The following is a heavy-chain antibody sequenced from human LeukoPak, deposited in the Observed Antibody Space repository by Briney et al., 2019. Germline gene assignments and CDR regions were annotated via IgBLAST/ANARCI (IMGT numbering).Heavy chain of an antibody. Sequence: GGSLRLSCAASGFTFSSYGMHWVRQAPGKGLEWVGVISYDGSNKYYADSVKGRFTISRDNSKNTLYLQMNSLRAEDTAVYYCAKDREVSLYYFDYWGQGTLVTVSS. CDR3: AKDREVSLYYFDY. CDR1: GFTFSSYG. J-gene: IGHJ4*02. CDR2: ISYDGSNK. D-gene: IGHD1-26*01. V-gene: IGHV3-30*18.